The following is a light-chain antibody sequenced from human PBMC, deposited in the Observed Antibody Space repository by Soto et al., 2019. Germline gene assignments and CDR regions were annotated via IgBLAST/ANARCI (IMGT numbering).Light chain of an antibody. J-gene: IGLJ1*01. CDR2: EVT. V-gene: IGLV2-14*01. CDR3: VSYATSTTLYD. Sequence: QSALTQPASVSGSPGQSITISCTATSSDVGSFNYVSWYQHHPGKAPKRMIYEVTSRPSGVSNRFSGSKSGNTASLTISGLQADDEADYYCVSYATSTTLYDFGSGTKVTVL. CDR1: SSDVGSFNY.